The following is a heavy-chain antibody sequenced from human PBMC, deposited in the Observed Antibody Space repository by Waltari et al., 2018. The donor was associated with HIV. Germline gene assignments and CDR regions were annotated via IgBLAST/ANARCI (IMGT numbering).Heavy chain of an antibody. Sequence: EVQLLESGGGLVQPGGSLRLSCAASGFTFSSYAMSWVRQAPGKGLGWASAISGRGGITYYADSVKGRFTISRDNSKNTLYLQMNSLRAEDTAVYYCAKDRVKYSGSYLDYWGQGTLVTVSS. CDR3: AKDRVKYSGSYLDY. CDR2: ISGRGGIT. CDR1: GFTFSSYA. J-gene: IGHJ4*02. D-gene: IGHD1-26*01. V-gene: IGHV3-23*01.